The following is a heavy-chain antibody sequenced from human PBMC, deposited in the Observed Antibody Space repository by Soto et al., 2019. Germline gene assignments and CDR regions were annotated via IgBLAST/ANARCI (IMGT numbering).Heavy chain of an antibody. CDR1: GYTFTSYY. CDR2: INPSGGST. J-gene: IGHJ6*02. V-gene: IGHV1-46*03. Sequence: QVQLVQSGAEVKKPGASVKVSCKASGYTFTSYYMHWVRQAPGPGLEWMGIINPSGGSTSYAQKFQVRVTMTRDTSTNTVYMELRSLRSEDTAVYYCARTAGSGSYYHTYYYYGMDVWGQVTTVTVSS. CDR3: ARTAGSGSYYHTYYYYGMDV. D-gene: IGHD3-10*01.